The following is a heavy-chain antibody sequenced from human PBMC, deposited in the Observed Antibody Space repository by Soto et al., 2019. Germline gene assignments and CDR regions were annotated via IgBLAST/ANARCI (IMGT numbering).Heavy chain of an antibody. V-gene: IGHV1-24*01. CDR2: FNPEDGET. CDR1: GYTLTELS. CDR3: AHLNSSGWYYEVYFDY. D-gene: IGHD6-19*01. Sequence: ASVKVSCKVSGYTLTELSMHWVRQAPGKGLEWMGGFNPEDGETIYAQKFQGRVTMTEDTSTDTAYMELSSLRSEDTAVYYCAHLNSSGWYYEVYFDYWGQGTLVTVSS. J-gene: IGHJ4*02.